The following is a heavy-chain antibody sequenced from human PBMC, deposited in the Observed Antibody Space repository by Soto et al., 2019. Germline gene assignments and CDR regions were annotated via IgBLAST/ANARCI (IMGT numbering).Heavy chain of an antibody. Sequence: ASVKVSCKASGYTFPSYDINWVRQATGQGLEWMGWMNPNSGKTGYAQKFQGRVTMTRNTSISTAYMELSSLRSEDTAVYYCARGRSGYCSSTSCYRFDPWGQGTLVTVSS. D-gene: IGHD2-2*01. CDR1: GYTFPSYD. CDR2: MNPNSGKT. CDR3: ARGRSGYCSSTSCYRFDP. J-gene: IGHJ5*02. V-gene: IGHV1-8*01.